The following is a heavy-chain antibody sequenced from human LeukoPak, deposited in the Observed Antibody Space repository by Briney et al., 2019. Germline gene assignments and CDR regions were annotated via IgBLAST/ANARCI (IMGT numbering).Heavy chain of an antibody. J-gene: IGHJ4*02. CDR3: AKDMGMVRGVIIDY. D-gene: IGHD3-10*01. Sequence: GGSLRLSCTASGFTFDDYAMHWVRQAPGKGLEWVSGISWNSGSIGYADSVKGRFTISRDNAKNSLYLQMNSLRAEDTALYYGAKDMGMVRGVIIDYWGQGTLVTVSS. V-gene: IGHV3-9*01. CDR1: GFTFDDYA. CDR2: ISWNSGSI.